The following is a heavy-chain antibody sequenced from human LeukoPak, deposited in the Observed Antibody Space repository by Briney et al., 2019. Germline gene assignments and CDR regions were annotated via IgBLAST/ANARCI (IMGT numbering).Heavy chain of an antibody. J-gene: IGHJ4*02. D-gene: IGHD3-22*01. CDR2: IYYSGST. CDR3: AIRGVSSGSLDY. Sequence: SETLSLTCTVSGGSISSYSWSWIRQPPGKGLEWIGYIYYSGSTNYNPSLKSRVTISVDTSKNQFSLKLSSVTAADTAVYYCAIRGVSSGSLDYWGQGTLVTVSS. V-gene: IGHV4-59*01. CDR1: GGSISSYS.